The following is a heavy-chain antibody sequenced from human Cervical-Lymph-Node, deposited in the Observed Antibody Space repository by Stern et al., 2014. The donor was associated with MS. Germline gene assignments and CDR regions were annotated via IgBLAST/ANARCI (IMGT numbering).Heavy chain of an antibody. Sequence: VQLVESGAEVKKPGASVKGSCKASGYIFTNYYLHWVRQAPGQGLEWMGIIKPSGGSTSYAQTFQVRVTMTRDTSTSTVYMELSSLTSEDTAVYYCAKEGRRDSSGDDCGMDVWGQGTTVTVSS. CDR2: IKPSGGST. CDR3: AKEGRRDSSGDDCGMDV. J-gene: IGHJ6*02. V-gene: IGHV1-46*01. D-gene: IGHD3-22*01. CDR1: GYIFTNYY.